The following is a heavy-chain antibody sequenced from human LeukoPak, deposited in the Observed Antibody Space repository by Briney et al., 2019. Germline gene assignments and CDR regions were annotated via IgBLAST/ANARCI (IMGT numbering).Heavy chain of an antibody. D-gene: IGHD1-26*01. CDR2: IYSGGST. J-gene: IGHJ6*03. CDR1: GFTVSSNY. V-gene: IGHV3-53*01. CDR3: ERGRELEYYYYMDV. Sequence: GGSLRLSCAASGFTVSSNYMSWVRQAPGKGLEWVSVIYSGGSTYYADSVKGRFTISRDNSKNTLYLQMNSLRAEDTAVYYCERGRELEYYYYMDVWGKGTTVTVSS.